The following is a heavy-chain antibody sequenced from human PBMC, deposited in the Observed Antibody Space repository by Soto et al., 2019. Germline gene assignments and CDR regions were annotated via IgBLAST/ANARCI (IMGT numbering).Heavy chain of an antibody. CDR1: GGSISSGGYY. Sequence: SETLSLTCTVSGGSISSGGYYWSWIRQHPGKGLEWIGYIYYSGSTYYNPSLKSRVTISVDTSKNQFSLKLSSVTAADTAVYYCAREVYKMGIAAAGTSFERSAVWGQGTTVTVSS. V-gene: IGHV4-31*03. CDR2: IYYSGST. CDR3: AREVYKMGIAAAGTSFERSAV. J-gene: IGHJ6*02. D-gene: IGHD6-13*01.